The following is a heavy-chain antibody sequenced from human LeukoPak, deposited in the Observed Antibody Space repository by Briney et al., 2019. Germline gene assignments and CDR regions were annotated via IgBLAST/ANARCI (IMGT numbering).Heavy chain of an antibody. Sequence: PSETLSLTCAVSGYSISSGYYWGWIRQPPGKGLEWIGSIYHSGSTYYNPSLKSRVTISVDTSKNQFSLKLSSVTAADTAVYYCARHVSIPARLLYYYYYMDVWGKGTTVTVSS. D-gene: IGHD6-6*01. V-gene: IGHV4-38-2*01. CDR2: IYHSGST. CDR3: ARHVSIPARLLYYYYYMDV. CDR1: GYSISSGYY. J-gene: IGHJ6*03.